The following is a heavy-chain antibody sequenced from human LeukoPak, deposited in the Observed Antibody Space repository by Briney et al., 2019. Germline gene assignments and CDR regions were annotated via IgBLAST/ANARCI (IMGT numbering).Heavy chain of an antibody. CDR1: GGSISSSSYY. D-gene: IGHD1-26*01. CDR3: ARSVFGSNTKGVDY. Sequence: SETLSLTCTVSGGSISSSSYYWGWIRQPPGKGLEWIGSIYYSGSTYYNPSLKSRVTISVDTSRNQFSLKLSSVTAADTAVYYCARSVFGSNTKGVDYWGQGTLVTVSS. V-gene: IGHV4-39*01. J-gene: IGHJ4*02. CDR2: IYYSGST.